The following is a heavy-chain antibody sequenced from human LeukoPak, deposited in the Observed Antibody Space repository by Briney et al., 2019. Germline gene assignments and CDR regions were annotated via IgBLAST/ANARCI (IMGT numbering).Heavy chain of an antibody. CDR3: ARSQTGGTFDY. Sequence: PSETLSLTCTVSGGSIRSSYYYWGWIRQPPGKGLEWIGSIYDSGSTYYNPSLKSRVTISVDTSKNQFSLQLKSVTPEDTAVYYCARSQTGGTFDYWGQGALVTVSS. CDR1: GGSIRSSYYY. V-gene: IGHV4-39*01. CDR2: IYDSGST. D-gene: IGHD1-26*01. J-gene: IGHJ4*02.